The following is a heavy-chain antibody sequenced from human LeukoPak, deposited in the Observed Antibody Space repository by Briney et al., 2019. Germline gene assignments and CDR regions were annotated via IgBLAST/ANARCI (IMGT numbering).Heavy chain of an antibody. D-gene: IGHD1-26*01. V-gene: IGHV4-59*13. CDR2: IYYTGRT. J-gene: IGHJ4*02. Sequence: SETLSLTCAVSGVSISSYYWSWIRQAPGKGLEWIGYIYYTGRTKYNPSLKSRATMSVDTSKVQFSLNLTSVSPTDTAVYFCARAPGATFYYFDYWSQGTLVTVSS. CDR1: GVSISSYY. CDR3: ARAPGATFYYFDY.